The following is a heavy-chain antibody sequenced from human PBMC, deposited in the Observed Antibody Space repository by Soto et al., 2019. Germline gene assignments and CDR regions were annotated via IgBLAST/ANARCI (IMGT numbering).Heavy chain of an antibody. V-gene: IGHV3-7*03. D-gene: IGHD1-26*01. CDR3: ARRGRRSGNYAGAFDI. CDR2: IKQDGSEN. Sequence: EVQLVESGGGLVQPGGSLRLSCAASGFTFSGYWMSWARQALGKGLEWVANIKQDGSENYFVDSVKGRFTISRDNAKNSLYLQMNSLKTDDTAVYYCARRGRRSGNYAGAFDIWGQGTMVTVSS. J-gene: IGHJ3*02. CDR1: GFTFSGYW.